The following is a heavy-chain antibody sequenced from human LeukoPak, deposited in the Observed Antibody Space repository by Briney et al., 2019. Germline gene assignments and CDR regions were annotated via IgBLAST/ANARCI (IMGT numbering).Heavy chain of an antibody. CDR3: ARDLVTSPHI. CDR1: GFTFSSYG. J-gene: IGHJ4*02. Sequence: GGSLRLSCAASGFTFSSYGVHWVRQAPGKGLEWVSLIRYDGTKQYYADSVKGRFTISRDNAKNSLYLQMNNLGAEDTAIYYCARDLVTSPHIWGQGTLVTVSS. D-gene: IGHD2-21*02. V-gene: IGHV3-30*02. CDR2: IRYDGTKQ.